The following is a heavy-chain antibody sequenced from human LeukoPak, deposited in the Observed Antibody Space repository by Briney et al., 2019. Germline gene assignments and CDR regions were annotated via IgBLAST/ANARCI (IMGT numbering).Heavy chain of an antibody. V-gene: IGHV3-30*03. Sequence: GGSLRLSCAASGFTFSTYGMHWVRQAPGKGLEWVTLISYDGSNKYYADSVKGRFTISRDNSKNTLYLQMNSLRPEDTAVYYCARGISQRYYYDSSGYSWFDPWGQGTLVTVSS. CDR1: GFTFSTYG. CDR3: ARGISQRYYYDSSGYSWFDP. D-gene: IGHD3-22*01. CDR2: ISYDGSNK. J-gene: IGHJ5*02.